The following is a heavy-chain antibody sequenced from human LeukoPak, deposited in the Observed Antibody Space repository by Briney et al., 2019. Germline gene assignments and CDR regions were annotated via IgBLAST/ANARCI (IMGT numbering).Heavy chain of an antibody. CDR1: GYSISSGYY. D-gene: IGHD3-16*01. J-gene: IGHJ4*02. CDR2: IYHSGST. CDR3: AGEARGRWNYYFDY. V-gene: IGHV4-38-2*02. Sequence: SETLSLTCTVSGYSISSGYYWGWIRQPPGKGLEWIGSIYHSGSTYYNPSLKSRVTISVDTSKNQFTLKLSSVTAADTAVFYCAGEARGRWNYYFDYWGQGTLVTVSS.